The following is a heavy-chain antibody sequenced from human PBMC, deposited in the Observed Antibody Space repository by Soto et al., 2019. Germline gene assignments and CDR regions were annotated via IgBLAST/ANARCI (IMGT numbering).Heavy chain of an antibody. D-gene: IGHD1-1*01. CDR3: ARLDLGAFEL. CDR2: IYYTGNA. J-gene: IGHJ3*01. V-gene: IGHV4-31*03. CDR1: GGSINNGAYY. Sequence: QVQLQESGPGLLKPSQTLSLTCSVSGGSINNGAYYWSWIRQHPGKGLQWIGYIYYTGNAFYNPSLKSRVVITVDTSQDQFSLQMRSVTVADTAVYFCARLDLGAFELWGPGTLVTVSS.